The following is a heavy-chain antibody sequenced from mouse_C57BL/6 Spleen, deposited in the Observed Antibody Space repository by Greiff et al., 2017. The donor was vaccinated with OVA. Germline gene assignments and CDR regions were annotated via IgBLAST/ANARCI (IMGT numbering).Heavy chain of an antibody. J-gene: IGHJ2*01. CDR1: GYTFTSYW. CDR3: ATMGANFDY. D-gene: IGHD3-1*01. Sequence: QVQLQQPGAELVRPGPSVKLSCKASGYTFTSYWMHWVKQRPGQGLEWIGVIDPSDSYTNYNQKFKGKATLTVDTSSSTAYMQLSSLTSEDSAVYYWATMGANFDYWGQGTTLTVSS. V-gene: IGHV1-59*01. CDR2: IDPSDSYT.